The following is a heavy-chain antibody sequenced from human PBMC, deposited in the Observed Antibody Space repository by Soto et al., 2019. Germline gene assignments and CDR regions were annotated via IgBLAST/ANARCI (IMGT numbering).Heavy chain of an antibody. V-gene: IGHV1-2*02. J-gene: IGHJ3*02. D-gene: IGHD3-9*01. Sequence: QVQLVQSGAEVKKPGASVKVSCKASGYTFTGYYMHWVRQAPGQGLEWMGWINPNSGGTNYAQKFQGRVTMTTDTSIRTVYMELSRLRSDDTAVYYCARDSHYDILTGYSRNACDMWGQGTMITVSS. CDR3: ARDSHYDILTGYSRNACDM. CDR2: INPNSGGT. CDR1: GYTFTGYY.